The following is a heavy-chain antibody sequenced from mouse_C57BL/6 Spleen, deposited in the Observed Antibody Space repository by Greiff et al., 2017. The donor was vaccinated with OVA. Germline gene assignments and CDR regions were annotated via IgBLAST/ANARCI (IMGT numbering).Heavy chain of an antibody. V-gene: IGHV5-4*03. CDR3: ARVYGNYDAMDY. CDR2: ISDGGSYT. J-gene: IGHJ4*01. D-gene: IGHD2-1*01. Sequence: EVKLAESRGRLVKPAGSLQLSCAASGFTFSSYAMSWVRQTPETRLECVATISDGGSYTYYPDNVKGRFTISRDNAKNNLYLQMSHLKSEDTAMYYCARVYGNYDAMDYWGQGTSVTVSS. CDR1: GFTFSSYA.